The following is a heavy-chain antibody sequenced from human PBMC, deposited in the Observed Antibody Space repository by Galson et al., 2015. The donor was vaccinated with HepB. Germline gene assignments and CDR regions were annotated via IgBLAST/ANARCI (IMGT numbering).Heavy chain of an antibody. CDR1: GYTFAGYY. J-gene: IGHJ6*03. CDR2: INPNNGGI. D-gene: IGHD3-3*01. Sequence: KVSCKASGYTFAGYYLHWVRQAPGQGLEWMGWINPNNGGINYAQKFQGRVTMTRDTSISTVYMELSRLRSDDTAVYYCARDANPRTIYYYYYYLDVWGKGTTVTASS. V-gene: IGHV1-2*02. CDR3: ARDANPRTIYYYYYYLDV.